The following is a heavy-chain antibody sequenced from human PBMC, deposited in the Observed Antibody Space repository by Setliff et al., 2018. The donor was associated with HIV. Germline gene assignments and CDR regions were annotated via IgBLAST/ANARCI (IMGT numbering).Heavy chain of an antibody. CDR1: GYSITSDYY. Sequence: PSETLSLTCAVSGYSITSDYYWGWIRQPPGKGLEWIGIFYHSGSTYYNPSLKSRVTISVDTSKNQFSLKLSSVTAADTAVYYCVRAGSYVGPIQHWGQGTLVTVSS. CDR2: FYHSGST. V-gene: IGHV4-38-2*01. J-gene: IGHJ1*01. D-gene: IGHD3-10*02. CDR3: VRAGSYVGPIQH.